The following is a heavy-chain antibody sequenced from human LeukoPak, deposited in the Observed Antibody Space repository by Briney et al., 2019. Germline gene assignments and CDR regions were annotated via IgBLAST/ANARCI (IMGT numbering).Heavy chain of an antibody. Sequence: PSETLSLTCTVSGDSNSSSSYYWGWIRQPPGRGLEWIGSIYYSGSTYYNPSLKSRVTISVDTSKNQFSLKLTSVTAADTAVYYCARTRRNYYYMDVWGKGTTVTVSS. CDR3: ARTRRNYYYMDV. J-gene: IGHJ6*03. CDR2: IYYSGST. V-gene: IGHV4-39*07. CDR1: GDSNSSSSYY.